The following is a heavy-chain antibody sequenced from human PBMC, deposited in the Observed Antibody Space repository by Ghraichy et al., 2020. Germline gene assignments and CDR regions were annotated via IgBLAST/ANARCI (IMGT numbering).Heavy chain of an antibody. V-gene: IGHV3-23*01. CDR1: GFTFGSYA. CDR3: AKVKGAAAGTFPVDY. J-gene: IGHJ4*02. Sequence: LSLTCAASGFTFGSYAMSWVRQAPGKGLEWVSSIVGTGGSTYYADSVKGRFTISRDNSKDTVFLQMNSLRVEDTALYYCAKVKGAAAGTFPVDYWGQGTLVTVSS. CDR2: IVGTGGST. D-gene: IGHD6-13*01.